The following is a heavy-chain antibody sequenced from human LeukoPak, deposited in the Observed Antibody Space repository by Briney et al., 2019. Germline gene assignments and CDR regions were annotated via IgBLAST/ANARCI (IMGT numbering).Heavy chain of an antibody. CDR2: ISYDGSNK. CDR3: ARDRIAVPDY. D-gene: IGHD6-19*01. Sequence: GGSLRLSCAASGFTFSSYAMHSVRQAPGKGLEWVAVISYDGSNKYYADSVKGRFTISRDNSKNTLYLQMNSLRAEDTAVYYCARDRIAVPDYWGQGTLVTVSS. J-gene: IGHJ4*02. CDR1: GFTFSSYA. V-gene: IGHV3-30*04.